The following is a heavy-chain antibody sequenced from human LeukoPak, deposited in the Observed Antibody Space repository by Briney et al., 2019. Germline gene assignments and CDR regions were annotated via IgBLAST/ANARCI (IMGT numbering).Heavy chain of an antibody. CDR2: IWYDESYK. J-gene: IGHJ4*02. Sequence: GRSLRLSCAASGFTFSTYGMHWVRQAPGKGLEWVAIIWYDESYKYYADSVKGRFTISRDNSRNTLYLHMNSLRAEDTAVYYCARDHDILTGYPTYYFDYWGQGTLVTVSS. CDR3: ARDHDILTGYPTYYFDY. V-gene: IGHV3-33*01. CDR1: GFTFSTYG. D-gene: IGHD3-9*01.